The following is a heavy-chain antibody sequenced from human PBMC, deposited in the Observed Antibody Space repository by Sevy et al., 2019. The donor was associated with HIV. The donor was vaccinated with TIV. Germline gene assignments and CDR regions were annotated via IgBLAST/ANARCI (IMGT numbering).Heavy chain of an antibody. J-gene: IGHJ4*02. CDR1: GFTFSSYA. D-gene: IGHD2-21*01. CDR3: ARDRLVVEIYYFDY. V-gene: IGHV3-30-3*01. CDR2: ISYDGSNK. Sequence: GGSLRLSCAASGFTFSSYAMHWVRQAPGKGLEWVAVISYDGSNKYYADSVKGRFTISRDNSKNTLYLQMNSLRAEDTAVYYCARDRLVVEIYYFDYWGQGTLVTVSS.